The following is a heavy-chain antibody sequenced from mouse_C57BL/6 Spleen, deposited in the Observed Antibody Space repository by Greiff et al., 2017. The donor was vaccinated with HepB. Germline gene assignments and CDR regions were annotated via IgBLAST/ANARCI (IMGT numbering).Heavy chain of an antibody. CDR2: ISSGGSYT. Sequence: DVMLVESGGDLVKPGGSLKLSCAASGFTFSSYGMSWVRQTPDKRLEWVATISSGGSYTYYPDSVKGRFTISRDNAKNTLYLQMSRLKSEDTAMYYCARQTTVVAHWYFDVWGTGTTVTVSS. V-gene: IGHV5-6*02. J-gene: IGHJ1*03. D-gene: IGHD1-1*01. CDR1: GFTFSSYG. CDR3: ARQTTVVAHWYFDV.